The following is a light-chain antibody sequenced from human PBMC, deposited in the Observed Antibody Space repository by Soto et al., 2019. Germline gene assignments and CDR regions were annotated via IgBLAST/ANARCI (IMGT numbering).Light chain of an antibody. Sequence: DIVMTQSPDSLAVSLCERATINCKSSESVLFTSNKKNYLAWYQQKPGQPPKLLIYWASLRESGVPDRFSGIGSGTDFTLTITSITAEDMAVYYCQPYFSIITFGQGTRLEIK. CDR1: ESVLFTSNKKNY. CDR2: WAS. CDR3: QPYFSIIT. V-gene: IGKV4-1*01. J-gene: IGKJ5*01.